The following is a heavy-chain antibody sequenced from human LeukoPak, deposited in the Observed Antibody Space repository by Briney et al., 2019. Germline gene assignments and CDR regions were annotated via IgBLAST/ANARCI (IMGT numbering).Heavy chain of an antibody. CDR2: ISGSGGST. CDR3: AKGGAANRVTTNYFDY. J-gene: IGHJ4*02. Sequence: GGSLRLSCAASGFTFANYAMSWVRQAPGKGLEWVSAISGSGGSTYYADSVKGRFTISRDNSKNTLYLQMNSLRAEDTAVYYCAKGGAANRVTTNYFDYWGQGTLVTVSS. V-gene: IGHV3-23*01. CDR1: GFTFANYA. D-gene: IGHD4-17*01.